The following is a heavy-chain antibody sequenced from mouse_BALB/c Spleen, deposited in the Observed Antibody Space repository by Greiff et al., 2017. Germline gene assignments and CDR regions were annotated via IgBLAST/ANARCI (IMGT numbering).Heavy chain of an antibody. V-gene: IGHV1S34*01. J-gene: IGHJ2*01. CDR2: ISCYNGAT. Sequence: LVKTGASVKISCKASGYSFTGYYMHWVKQSHGKSLEWIGYISCYNGATSYNQKFKGKATITVDTSSSTAYMQFNSLTSEDSAVYYCAREAYGHYFDYWGQGTTLTVSS. CDR3: AREAYGHYFDY. D-gene: IGHD2-10*02. CDR1: GYSFTGYY.